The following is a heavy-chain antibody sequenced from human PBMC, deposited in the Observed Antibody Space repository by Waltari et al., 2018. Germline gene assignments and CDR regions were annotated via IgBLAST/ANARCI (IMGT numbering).Heavy chain of an antibody. Sequence: QVQLVQSGAEVKKPGASVKVSCKVSGYTLTELSMHWVRQAPGKGLEWMGGFDPEDGETIYAQNFQGRVTMTEDTSTDTAYMELSSLRSEDTAVYYCATDLHNYYDSSGYSGAFDIWGQGTMVTVSS. CDR1: GYTLTELS. CDR2: FDPEDGET. CDR3: ATDLHNYYDSSGYSGAFDI. V-gene: IGHV1-24*01. J-gene: IGHJ3*02. D-gene: IGHD3-22*01.